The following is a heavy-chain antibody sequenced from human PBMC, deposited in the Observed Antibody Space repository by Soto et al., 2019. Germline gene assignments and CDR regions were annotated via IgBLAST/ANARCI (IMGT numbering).Heavy chain of an antibody. CDR1: GFTFSSYN. V-gene: IGHV3-21*01. J-gene: IGHJ3*01. CDR2: ISSSSSYI. D-gene: IGHD3-22*01. Sequence: PRLSCAASGFTFSSYNMNWVRQAPGKGLEWVSSISSSSSYIYYADSVKGRFTISRDNAKNSLYLQMNSLRAEDTAVYYCARVAHFDSSGFGLWGQGTMVTVSS. CDR3: ARVAHFDSSGFGL.